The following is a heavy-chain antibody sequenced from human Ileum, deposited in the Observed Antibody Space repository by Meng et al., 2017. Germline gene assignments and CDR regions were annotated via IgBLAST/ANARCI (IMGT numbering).Heavy chain of an antibody. J-gene: IGHJ4*02. D-gene: IGHD3-22*01. CDR2: INHGGGT. CDR1: GGSFSGFY. Sequence: VVLREWGAHLLRPSESLCLTCAVYGGSFSGFYWSWIRQSPEKGLEWIGEINHGGGTNYNPSLSSRVTISVDTSKNQFSLKVNSVTAADTAFYYCARVDFRGDSRDSSGLGLWGQGTLVTVSS. V-gene: IGHV4-34*01. CDR3: ARVDFRGDSRDSSGLGL.